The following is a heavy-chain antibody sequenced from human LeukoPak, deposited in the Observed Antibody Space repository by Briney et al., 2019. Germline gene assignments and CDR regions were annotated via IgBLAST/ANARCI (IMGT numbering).Heavy chain of an antibody. CDR3: TTEGMATGYFDY. Sequence: GGSLRLSCAASGFTFSNAWMSRVRQAPGKGLEWVGRIKSKTDGGTTDYAAPVKGRFTISRDDSKNTLYLQMNSLKTEDTAVYYCTTEGMATGYFDYWGQGTLVTVSS. J-gene: IGHJ4*02. CDR1: GFTFSNAW. D-gene: IGHD5-24*01. CDR2: IKSKTDGGTT. V-gene: IGHV3-15*01.